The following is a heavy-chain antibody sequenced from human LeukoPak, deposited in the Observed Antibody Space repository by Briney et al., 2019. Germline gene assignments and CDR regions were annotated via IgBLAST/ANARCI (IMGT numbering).Heavy chain of an antibody. J-gene: IGHJ4*02. CDR2: ISAYNGNT. V-gene: IGHV1-18*01. CDR1: GYTFTSYG. Sequence: ASVKVSCKAPGYTFTSYGISWVRQAPGQGLEWMGWISAYNGNTNYAQKLQGRVTMTTDTSTSTAYMELRSLRSDDTAVYYCARDSATVAYCGGDCSFDYWGQGTLVTVSP. D-gene: IGHD2-21*02. CDR3: ARDSATVAYCGGDCSFDY.